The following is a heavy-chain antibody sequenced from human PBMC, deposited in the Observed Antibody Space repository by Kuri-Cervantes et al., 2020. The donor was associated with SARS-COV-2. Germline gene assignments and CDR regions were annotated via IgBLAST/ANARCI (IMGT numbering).Heavy chain of an antibody. D-gene: IGHD6-13*01. CDR3: ARDEAARPYYFDY. CDR2: MNPNSGNT. J-gene: IGHJ4*02. Sequence: ASVKVSCKASGYTFTSYDINWVRQATGQGLEWMGWMNPNSGNTGYAQKFQGRVTMTTDTSTSTAYMELRSLRSDDTAVYYCARDEAARPYYFDYWGQGTLVTVSS. V-gene: IGHV1-8*02. CDR1: GYTFTSYD.